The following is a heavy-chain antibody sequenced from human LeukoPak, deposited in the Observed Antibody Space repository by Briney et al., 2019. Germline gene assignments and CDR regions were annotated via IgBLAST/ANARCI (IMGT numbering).Heavy chain of an antibody. CDR2: IYHSGST. Sequence: SETLSLTCAVCGGSFSGYYWSWIRQPPGKGLEWIGEIYHSGSTNYNPSLKSRVTISVATTKNQFSLKLSSVTAAATAVSSFGRATTTSPVIVVVPAAMQEVHDSFDIWGEGTMVTVSS. CDR3: GRATTTSPVIVVVPAAMQEVHDSFDI. D-gene: IGHD2-2*01. V-gene: IGHV4-34*01. CDR1: GGSFSGYY. J-gene: IGHJ3*02.